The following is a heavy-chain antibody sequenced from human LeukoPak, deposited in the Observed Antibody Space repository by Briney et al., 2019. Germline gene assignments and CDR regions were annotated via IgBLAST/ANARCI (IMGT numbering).Heavy chain of an antibody. V-gene: IGHV3-23*01. D-gene: IGHD3-3*01. CDR3: AKWAYYDFWSGHYKSHFDS. CDR2: IRGSGNST. CDR1: GFTFKNYA. Sequence: GGSLRLSCVVSGFTFKNYAMSWVRQAPGKGLECVSSIRGSGNSTDYADSVKGRFTVSRDNSKNTLYLHMDTLSAEDTAVYYCAKWAYYDFWSGHYKSHFDSWGQGTLVTVSP. J-gene: IGHJ4*02.